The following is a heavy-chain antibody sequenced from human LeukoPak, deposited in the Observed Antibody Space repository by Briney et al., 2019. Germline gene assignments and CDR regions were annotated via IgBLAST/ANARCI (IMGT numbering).Heavy chain of an antibody. CDR3: TTTGYSYGYGGAFDY. CDR1: GFTFSNAW. Sequence: GGSLRLSCAASGFTFSNAWMSWVRQAPGKGLEWVGRIKNETDDGTTDYAAPVKGRFTISRDDSKNTLYLQMNSLKTEDTAVYYCTTTGYSYGYGGAFDYWGQGTLVSVSA. J-gene: IGHJ4*02. V-gene: IGHV3-15*01. CDR2: IKNETDDGTT. D-gene: IGHD5-18*01.